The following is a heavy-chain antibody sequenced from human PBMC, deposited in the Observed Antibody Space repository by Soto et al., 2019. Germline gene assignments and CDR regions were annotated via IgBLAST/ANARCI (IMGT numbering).Heavy chain of an antibody. J-gene: IGHJ3*02. Sequence: EVQLVESGGGLVQAGGSLRLSCAASGFTFSSYSMNWVRQAPGKGLEWVSYISSSSSTIYYADSVKGRFTISRDNAKNSLYLQMNSLRDEDTAVYYCARDSKARIQLPTGGAFDIWGQGTMVTVSS. D-gene: IGHD5-18*01. CDR2: ISSSSSTI. V-gene: IGHV3-48*02. CDR3: ARDSKARIQLPTGGAFDI. CDR1: GFTFSSYS.